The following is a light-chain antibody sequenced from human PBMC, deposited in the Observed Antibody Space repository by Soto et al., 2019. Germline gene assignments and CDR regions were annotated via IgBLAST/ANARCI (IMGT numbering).Light chain of an antibody. J-gene: IGKJ4*01. Sequence: EIVMTQSPATLSVSPGERATLSCRASQSVSKNLAWYQQKPGQAPRLLIYGASTRATGIPARFSGSGSGTEFTLTISSLQSEDFAVYYWQQYNNWLTFGGGTKVEIK. CDR2: GAS. CDR1: QSVSKN. CDR3: QQYNNWLT. V-gene: IGKV3-15*01.